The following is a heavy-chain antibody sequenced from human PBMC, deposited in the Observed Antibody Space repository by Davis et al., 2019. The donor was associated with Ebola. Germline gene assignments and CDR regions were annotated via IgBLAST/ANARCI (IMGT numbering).Heavy chain of an antibody. Sequence: SVKVSCKASGGTFSSYAISWVRQAPGQGLEWMGGIIPILGIANYAQKFQGRVTITADESTSTAYMELSSLSSKDTAVYYCASGLVRGESYWYFDLWGRGTLVTVSS. V-gene: IGHV1-69*10. CDR3: ASGLVRGESYWYFDL. J-gene: IGHJ2*01. CDR2: IIPILGIA. CDR1: GGTFSSYA. D-gene: IGHD6-6*01.